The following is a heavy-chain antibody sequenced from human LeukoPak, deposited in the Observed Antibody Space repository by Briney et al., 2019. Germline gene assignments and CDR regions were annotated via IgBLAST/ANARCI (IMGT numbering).Heavy chain of an antibody. Sequence: PGGSLRLSCAASGFTFSNYAIRWVRQAPGKGLEWVAVTLYDGSNKYYADSVKGRFTISRDNSRNTLYLQMNSLRAEDTAVYYCAREVGIQTGFDYWGQGTLVTVSS. V-gene: IGHV3-30-3*01. CDR3: AREVGIQTGFDY. CDR1: GFTFSNYA. CDR2: TLYDGSNK. J-gene: IGHJ4*02. D-gene: IGHD2-21*01.